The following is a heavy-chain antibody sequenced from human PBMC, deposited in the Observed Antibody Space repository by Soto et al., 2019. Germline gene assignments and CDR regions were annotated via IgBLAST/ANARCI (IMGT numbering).Heavy chain of an antibody. CDR2: IYYSGST. D-gene: IGHD3-9*01. CDR3: ARDILTGRMGMDV. J-gene: IGHJ6*02. CDR1: GGFIISDY. V-gene: IGHV4-59*01. Sequence: SETLSLTCTVSGGFIISDYWIWIRQPPGQGLEWIGYIYYSGSTNYNPSLRSRVTVSLDTSKKQFSLKLSSVTAADTAVYYCARDILTGRMGMDVWGQGTTVTVSS.